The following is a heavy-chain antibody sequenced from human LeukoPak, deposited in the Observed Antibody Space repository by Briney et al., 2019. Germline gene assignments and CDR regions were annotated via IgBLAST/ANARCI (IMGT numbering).Heavy chain of an antibody. Sequence: PSQTLSLTCTVSGGSISSGGYYWSWIRQHPGKGLEWIGYIYYSGSTYYNPSLKSRVTISVDTSKNQFSLKLSSVTATDTAVYYCARDYCSGGSCFDYWGQGTLVTVSS. D-gene: IGHD2-15*01. CDR2: IYYSGST. CDR3: ARDYCSGGSCFDY. V-gene: IGHV4-31*03. CDR1: GGSISSGGYY. J-gene: IGHJ4*02.